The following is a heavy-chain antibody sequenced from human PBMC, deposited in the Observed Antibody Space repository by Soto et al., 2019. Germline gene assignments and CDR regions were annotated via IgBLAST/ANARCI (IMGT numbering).Heavy chain of an antibody. CDR1: GGTFSSYV. Sequence: QVHLEQSGAEVKKPGSSVKVSCNCSGGTFSSYVIIWVRQAPGQGLEWMGGIIPVSGTANYAQKFHGRVTIPADAATNTAYVELSSVRFVDTAVYYGATVERSVVLVGWFDPWGQGTLVTVSS. D-gene: IGHD2-8*02. CDR3: ATVERSVVLVGWFDP. CDR2: IIPVSGTA. V-gene: IGHV1-69*01. J-gene: IGHJ5*02.